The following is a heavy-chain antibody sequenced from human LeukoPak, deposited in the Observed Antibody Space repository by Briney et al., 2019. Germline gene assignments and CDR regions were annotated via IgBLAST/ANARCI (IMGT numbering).Heavy chain of an antibody. CDR2: IYYSGST. V-gene: IGHV4-59*01. CDR1: GGSISSYY. Sequence: SETLSLTCTVSGGSISSYYWSWIRQPPGKGLEWIGYIYYSGSTNYNPSLKSRVTISVDTSKNQFSLKLSSVTAADTAVYYCAGDVRYWGQGTLVTVSS. D-gene: IGHD6-6*01. J-gene: IGHJ4*02. CDR3: AGDVRY.